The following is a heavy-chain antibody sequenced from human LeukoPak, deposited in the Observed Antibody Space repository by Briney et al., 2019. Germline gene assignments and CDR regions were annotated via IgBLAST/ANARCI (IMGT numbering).Heavy chain of an antibody. CDR3: ARASGGSYYCYGMDV. D-gene: IGHD2-15*01. CDR2: IYYSGST. V-gene: IGHV4-59*01. J-gene: IGHJ6*02. CDR1: GGSISSYY. Sequence: SETLSLTCTVSGGSISSYYWSWIRQPPGKGLEWIGYIYYSGSTNYNPSLKSRVTISVDTSKNQFSLKLSSVTAADTAVYYCARASGGSYYCYGMDVWGQGTTVTVSS.